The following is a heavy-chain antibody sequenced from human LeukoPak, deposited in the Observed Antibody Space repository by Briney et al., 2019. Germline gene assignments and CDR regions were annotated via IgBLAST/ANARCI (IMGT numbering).Heavy chain of an antibody. CDR2: INPNSGGT. D-gene: IGHD1-14*01. Sequence: GASVKVSCKASGYTFTGYYMHWVRQAPGQGLEWMGWINPNSGGTNYAQKFQGRVTMTRDTSIRTAYMELSRLSSDDTAVDYCARDFGYRLGSPITDPPGYRGQGNPVNVSS. CDR3: ARDFGYRLGSPITDPPGY. CDR1: GYTFTGYY. V-gene: IGHV1-2*02. J-gene: IGHJ4*02.